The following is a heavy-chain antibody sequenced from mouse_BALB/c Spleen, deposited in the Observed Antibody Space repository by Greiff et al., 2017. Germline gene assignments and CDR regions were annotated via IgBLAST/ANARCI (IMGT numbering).Heavy chain of an antibody. CDR2: ISSGGST. V-gene: IGHV5-6-5*01. CDR1: GFTFSSYA. CDR3: AREDYYGNYGFAY. D-gene: IGHD2-1*01. Sequence: EVKLVESGGGLVQPGGSLKLSCAASGFTFSSYAMSWVRQTPEKRLEWVASISSGGSTYYPDSVKGRFTISRDNARNILYLQMSSLRSEDTAMYYCAREDYYGNYGFAYWGQGTLVTVSA. J-gene: IGHJ3*01.